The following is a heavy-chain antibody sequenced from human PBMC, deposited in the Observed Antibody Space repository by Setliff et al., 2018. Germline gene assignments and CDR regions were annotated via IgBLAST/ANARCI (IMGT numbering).Heavy chain of an antibody. CDR2: ISGSAQTT. Sequence: GGSLRLSCAASGFTFSSYAITWVRQAPGKGLEWVSMISGSAQTTYYADSVKGRFTISRDNSKNTVYLEMNSLRAEDTAVYYCARVAGRGRYWYFDLWGRGTLVTISS. CDR1: GFTFSSYA. CDR3: ARVAGRGRYWYFDL. J-gene: IGHJ2*01. V-gene: IGHV3-23*01.